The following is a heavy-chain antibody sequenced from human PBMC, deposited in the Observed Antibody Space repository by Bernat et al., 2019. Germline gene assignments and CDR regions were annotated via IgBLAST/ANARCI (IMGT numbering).Heavy chain of an antibody. CDR2: ISAYNGNT. J-gene: IGHJ4*02. V-gene: IGHV1-18*01. D-gene: IGHD6-19*01. CDR1: GYTFTSYG. CDR3: ARDNREGAVAGTTDY. Sequence: QVQLVQSGAEVKKPGASVKVSCKASGYTFTSYGISWVRQAPGQGLEWMGWISAYNGNTNYAKKLQGRGTMTTDTSTSTAYMELRSLRSDDTAVYYCARDNREGAVAGTTDYWGQGTLVTVSS.